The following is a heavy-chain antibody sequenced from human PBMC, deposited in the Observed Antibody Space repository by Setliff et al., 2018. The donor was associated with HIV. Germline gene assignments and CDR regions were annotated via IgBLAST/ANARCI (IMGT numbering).Heavy chain of an antibody. CDR1: GGSISSANYY. Sequence: PSETLSLTCSVSGGSISSANYYWSWIRQHPGRGLEWIGYIYYSGSTYYNPSLKSRVTMSLGTSNNQFSLKLSSVTAADTAVYYCARGFEAADAFHIWGQGTMVTVSS. V-gene: IGHV4-31*03. D-gene: IGHD6-25*01. CDR3: ARGFEAADAFHI. J-gene: IGHJ3*02. CDR2: IYYSGST.